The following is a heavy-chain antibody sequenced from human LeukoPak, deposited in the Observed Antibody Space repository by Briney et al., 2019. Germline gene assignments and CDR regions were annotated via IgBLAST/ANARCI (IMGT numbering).Heavy chain of an antibody. D-gene: IGHD6-19*01. CDR3: ASTKPGIAVAGVFPRITYFDY. J-gene: IGHJ4*02. CDR2: IYTSGST. Sequence: SETLSLTCAVYGESFSGYYWSWIRQPAGKGLEWIGRIYTSGSTNYNPSLKSRVTMSVDTSKNQFSLKLSSVTAADTAVYYCASTKPGIAVAGVFPRITYFDYWGQGTLVTVSS. V-gene: IGHV4-59*10. CDR1: GESFSGYY.